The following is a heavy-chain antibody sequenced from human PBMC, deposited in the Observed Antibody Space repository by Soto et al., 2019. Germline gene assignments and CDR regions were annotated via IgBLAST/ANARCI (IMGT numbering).Heavy chain of an antibody. D-gene: IGHD2-8*02. Sequence: SETLSLTCAVYGGSFSGYSWTWIRQPPGTGLEWTGEINHSGSTNYNPSLKSRVTISVDTSKNQFSLKLTSVTAADTALYYCARDKITGLFDYWGQGTLVTV. CDR3: ARDKITGLFDY. CDR2: INHSGST. J-gene: IGHJ4*02. V-gene: IGHV4-34*01. CDR1: GGSFSGYS.